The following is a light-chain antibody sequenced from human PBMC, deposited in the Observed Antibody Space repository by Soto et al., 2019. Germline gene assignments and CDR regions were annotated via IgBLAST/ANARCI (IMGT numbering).Light chain of an antibody. CDR1: SSDVGGYDF. CDR3: SSYAGNRHFYV. V-gene: IGLV2-8*01. Sequence: QSVLTQPPSASGSPGQSVAISCTGTSSDVGGYDFVSWYQQHPGKAPRLVIYEVTKRPSGIADRFSGSKSGNTASRTVSGLQAEDEADYYCSSYAGNRHFYVFGTGTKVTVL. J-gene: IGLJ1*01. CDR2: EVT.